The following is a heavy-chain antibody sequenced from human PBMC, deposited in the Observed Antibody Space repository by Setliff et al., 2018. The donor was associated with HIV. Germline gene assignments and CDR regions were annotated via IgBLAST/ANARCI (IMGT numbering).Heavy chain of an antibody. CDR2: IHYSVNT. V-gene: IGHV4-31*03. Sequence: PSETLSLTCTVSGGSISSGGYYWSWIRHHPGKGLEWIGYIHYSVNTYYNPSLKSRLTISVDTSKNQFSLNLSSVTAADTAVYYCAREKGRYFDWSHTRDAFDIWGQGTMVTVSS. CDR1: GGSISSGGYY. CDR3: AREKGRYFDWSHTRDAFDI. J-gene: IGHJ3*02. D-gene: IGHD3-9*01.